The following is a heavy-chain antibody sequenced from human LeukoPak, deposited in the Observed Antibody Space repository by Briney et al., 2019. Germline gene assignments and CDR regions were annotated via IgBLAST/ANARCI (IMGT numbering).Heavy chain of an antibody. V-gene: IGHV3-13*01. D-gene: IGHD3-10*01. CDR3: ARSGRGSGYGMDV. Sequence: GGSLRLSCAASGFTFSSYDMHWVRQATGKGLEWVSAIGTAGDTYYPGSVKGRFTISRENAKNSLYLQMNSLRAGDTAVYYCARSGRGSGYGMDVWGQGTTVTVSS. CDR2: IGTAGDT. CDR1: GFTFSSYD. J-gene: IGHJ6*02.